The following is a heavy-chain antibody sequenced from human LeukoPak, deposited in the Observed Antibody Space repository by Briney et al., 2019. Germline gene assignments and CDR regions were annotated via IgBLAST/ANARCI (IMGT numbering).Heavy chain of an antibody. J-gene: IGHJ6*02. Sequence: SETLSLTCTVSGGSISSGDYYWSRIRQPPGKGLEWIGYIYYSGSTYYNPSLKSRVTISLDTSKNQFSLKLSSVTAADTAVYYCAREQVAASDYYYYGMDVWGQGTTVTVSS. D-gene: IGHD2-15*01. CDR2: IYYSGST. V-gene: IGHV4-30-4*01. CDR1: GGSISSGDYY. CDR3: AREQVAASDYYYYGMDV.